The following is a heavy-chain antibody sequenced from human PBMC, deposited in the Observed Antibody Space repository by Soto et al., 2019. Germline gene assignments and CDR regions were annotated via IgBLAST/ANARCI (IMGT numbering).Heavy chain of an antibody. Sequence: SVTVSCTASGGTFSSYAISWVRQAPGQGLEWMGGIIPIFGTANYAQKFQGRVTITADESTSTAYMELSSLRSEDTAVYYCARFTHCSGGSCYDGVWFDPWGQGTLVTVSS. CDR3: ARFTHCSGGSCYDGVWFDP. D-gene: IGHD2-15*01. CDR1: GGTFSSYA. V-gene: IGHV1-69*13. J-gene: IGHJ5*02. CDR2: IIPIFGTA.